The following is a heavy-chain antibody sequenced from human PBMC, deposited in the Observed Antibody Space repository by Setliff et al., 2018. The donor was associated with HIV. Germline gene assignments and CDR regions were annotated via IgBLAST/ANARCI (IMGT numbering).Heavy chain of an antibody. V-gene: IGHV4-39*01. CDR1: DDSMGSNTNH. CDR2: VSYSGSA. D-gene: IGHD3-22*01. CDR3: ARLPSPGPGDSNAAFTGAFDV. J-gene: IGHJ3*01. Sequence: SETLSLTCAVSDDSMGSNTNHWGWIRQPPGKGLEWVGTVSYSGSASYNPSLESRVSISLDTSKNQFSLKMTSVTAADTAVYYCARLPSPGPGDSNAAFTGAFDVWGQGAMVTVSS.